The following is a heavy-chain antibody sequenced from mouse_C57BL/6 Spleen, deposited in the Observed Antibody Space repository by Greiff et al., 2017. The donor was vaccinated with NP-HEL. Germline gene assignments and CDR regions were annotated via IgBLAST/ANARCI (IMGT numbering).Heavy chain of an antibody. CDR2: IDPNSGGT. CDR3: ARRGSNHPYYFDY. J-gene: IGHJ2*01. Sequence: VQLQESGAELVKPGASVKLSCKASGYTFTSYWMHWVKQRPGRGLEWIGRIDPNSGGTKYNEKFKSKATLTVDKPSSTAYMQLSSLTSEDSAVYYCARRGSNHPYYFDYWGQGTTLTVSS. V-gene: IGHV1-72*01. D-gene: IGHD1-1*01. CDR1: GYTFTSYW.